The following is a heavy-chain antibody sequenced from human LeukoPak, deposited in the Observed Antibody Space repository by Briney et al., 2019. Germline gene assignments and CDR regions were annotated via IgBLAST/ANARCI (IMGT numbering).Heavy chain of an antibody. J-gene: IGHJ4*02. CDR3: ARSYPLSGYDILTGYPTFDY. CDR1: GYTFTSYG. Sequence: ASVKVSCKASGYTFTSYGISWVRQAPGQGLEWMGWISAYNGNTNYAQKLQGRVTMTTDTSTSTAYMELRSLRSDDTAVYYCARSYPLSGYDILTGYPTFDYWGQGTLVTVSS. V-gene: IGHV1-18*01. D-gene: IGHD3-9*01. CDR2: ISAYNGNT.